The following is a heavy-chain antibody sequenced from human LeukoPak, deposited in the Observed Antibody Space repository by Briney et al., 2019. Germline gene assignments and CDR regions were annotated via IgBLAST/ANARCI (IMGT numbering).Heavy chain of an antibody. J-gene: IGHJ1*01. Sequence: GGSLRLSCAASGFTVSSNYMNWVRQAPGKGLEWVSVIHSGGSTYNADSVKGRFIISRDNSKNTLYLQMNSLRAEDTAVYYCARDAYCGGDCYFAFQHWGQGTLVTVSS. D-gene: IGHD2-21*02. CDR2: IHSGGST. CDR1: GFTVSSNY. CDR3: ARDAYCGGDCYFAFQH. V-gene: IGHV3-66*01.